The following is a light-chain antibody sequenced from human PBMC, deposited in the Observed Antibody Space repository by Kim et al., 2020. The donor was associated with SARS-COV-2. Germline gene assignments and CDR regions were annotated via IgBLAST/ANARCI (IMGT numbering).Light chain of an antibody. J-gene: IGLJ3*02. Sequence: GQSITLSCTGSSSDVGNYNLVTWYQQHPGKGPTLLIYKVAERPSGISIRFAGSKSGNTASLTISGLRPEDEADYFCCSYAGSDTWVFGGGTQLTVL. CDR1: SSDVGNYNL. CDR3: CSYAGSDTWV. CDR2: KVA. V-gene: IGLV2-23*02.